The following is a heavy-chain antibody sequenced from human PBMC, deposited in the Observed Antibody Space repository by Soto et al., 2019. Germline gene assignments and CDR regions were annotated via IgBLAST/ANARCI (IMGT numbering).Heavy chain of an antibody. Sequence: QVQLQESGPGLVKPSQTLSLTCTVSGGSISSGDYYWSWIRQPPGKGLEWIGYIYYSGSTYYHPSLQSRVTISVDTSKNQFSLKLSSVTAADTAVYYCARGGGGYVRPGSHYGLDVWGQGTTVHVSS. D-gene: IGHD5-12*01. CDR1: GGSISSGDYY. V-gene: IGHV4-30-4*01. CDR3: ARGGGGYVRPGSHYGLDV. J-gene: IGHJ6*02. CDR2: IYYSGST.